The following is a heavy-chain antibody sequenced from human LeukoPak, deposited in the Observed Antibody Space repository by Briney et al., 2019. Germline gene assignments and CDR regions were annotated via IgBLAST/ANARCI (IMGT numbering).Heavy chain of an antibody. CDR3: AGGYYAGY. Sequence: GGSLRLSCVGSGFTFSNYWINWVRQAPGKGLEWVGNINEDGSRKNYAGSVKGRFTISRDNSKNSLYLQMDSLRAEDTALYYCAGGYYAGYWGQGTQVTVSS. J-gene: IGHJ4*02. CDR2: INEDGSRK. D-gene: IGHD2-2*01. CDR1: GFTFSNYW. V-gene: IGHV3-7*04.